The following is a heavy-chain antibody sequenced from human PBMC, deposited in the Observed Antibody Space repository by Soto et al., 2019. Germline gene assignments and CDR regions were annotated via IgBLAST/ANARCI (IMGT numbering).Heavy chain of an antibody. Sequence: SGTLSLTCTVSGGSISSGGYYWSWIRQHPGKGLEWIGYIYYSGSTYYNPSLKSRVTISVDTSKNQFSLKLSSVTAADTAVYYCARESLSIAVAGYLDYWGQGTLVTVSS. CDR2: IYYSGST. V-gene: IGHV4-31*03. CDR1: GGSISSGGYY. CDR3: ARESLSIAVAGYLDY. J-gene: IGHJ4*02. D-gene: IGHD6-19*01.